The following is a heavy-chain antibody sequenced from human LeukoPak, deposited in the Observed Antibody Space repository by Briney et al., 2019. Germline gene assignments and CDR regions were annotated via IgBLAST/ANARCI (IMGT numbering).Heavy chain of an antibody. CDR3: ARVEYYGSGTLRDDAFDI. CDR2: IYHSGST. D-gene: IGHD3-10*01. V-gene: IGHV4-4*02. J-gene: IGHJ3*02. CDR1: GGSISSSNW. Sequence: SETLSLTCAVSGGSISSSNWWSWVRLAPGKGLEWIGEIYHSGSTNYNPSLKSRVTISVYKSKNQFSLKLSSVTAADTAVYYCARVEYYGSGTLRDDAFDIWGQGTMVTVSS.